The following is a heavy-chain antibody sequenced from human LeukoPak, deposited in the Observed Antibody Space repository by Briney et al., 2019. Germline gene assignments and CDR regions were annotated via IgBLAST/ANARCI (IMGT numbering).Heavy chain of an antibody. CDR3: AKESLEYYYGSGSYPDY. CDR1: GFTFSSYS. D-gene: IGHD3-10*01. J-gene: IGHJ4*02. Sequence: PGGSLRLSCAASGFTFSSYSMNWVRQAPGKGLEWVAVISYDGSNKYYADSVKGRFTISRDNSKNTLYLQMNSLRVEDTAVYYCAKESLEYYYGSGSYPDYWGQGTLVTVSS. CDR2: ISYDGSNK. V-gene: IGHV3-30*18.